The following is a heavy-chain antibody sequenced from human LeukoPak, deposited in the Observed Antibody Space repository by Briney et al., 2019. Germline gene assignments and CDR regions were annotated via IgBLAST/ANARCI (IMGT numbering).Heavy chain of an antibody. CDR3: ARDRGAAAGN. CDR2: IYRGGST. Sequence: GGSLRLSCAASGFNVSNNYMSWVRQAPGKGLEWVSVIYRGGSTYYADSVKGRFTMSRDNSKNTVYLQMDSLRAEDTAVYYCARDRGAAAGNWGQGTPVTVSS. D-gene: IGHD6-13*01. V-gene: IGHV3-53*01. J-gene: IGHJ4*02. CDR1: GFNVSNNY.